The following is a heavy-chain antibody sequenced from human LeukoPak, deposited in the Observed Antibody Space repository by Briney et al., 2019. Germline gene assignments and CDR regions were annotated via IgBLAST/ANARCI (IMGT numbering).Heavy chain of an antibody. J-gene: IGHJ6*03. CDR1: GGSISSGSYY. CDR2: IYTTGST. V-gene: IGHV4-61*02. D-gene: IGHD3-22*01. CDR3: ARVHYFDSSGYYSSTYYYYMDV. Sequence: SETLSLTCTVSGGSISSGSYYWTWTRQPAGKGLEWIGRIYTTGSTNYNPSLKSRVTIPMDTSKNQFSLILSSVTAADTAVYYCARVHYFDSSGYYSSTYYYYMDVWGKGTTVTVSS.